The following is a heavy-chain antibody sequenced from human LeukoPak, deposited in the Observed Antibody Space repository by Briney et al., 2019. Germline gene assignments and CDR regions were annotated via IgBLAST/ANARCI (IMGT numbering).Heavy chain of an antibody. CDR2: IYTSGNT. D-gene: IGHD3-22*01. CDR3: ARGYYDSGGPGVFDI. J-gene: IGHJ3*02. Sequence: SETLSLTCTVCGGSISSYYWSWIRQPAGKGLEWIGRIYTSGNTNYNPSLKSRVTMSVDTSKNQFSLKLSSVTAADTAVYYCARGYYDSGGPGVFDIGGQGKMVPVSS. V-gene: IGHV4-4*07. CDR1: GGSISSYY.